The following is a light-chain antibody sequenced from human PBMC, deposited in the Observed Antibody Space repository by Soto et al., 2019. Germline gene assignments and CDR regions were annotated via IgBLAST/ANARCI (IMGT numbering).Light chain of an antibody. CDR1: QSVLYGSNNENY. V-gene: IGKV4-1*01. J-gene: IGKJ1*01. Sequence: DIVMTQSPDSLAVSLGERATINCKSSQSVLYGSNNENYLAWYQQKPGQPPKLLIYWASTRESGVPDRFSGSGSGTDFTLTISSLQAEDVAVYYCQQYYSGLWTLGQGTKVEIK. CDR3: QQYYSGLWT. CDR2: WAS.